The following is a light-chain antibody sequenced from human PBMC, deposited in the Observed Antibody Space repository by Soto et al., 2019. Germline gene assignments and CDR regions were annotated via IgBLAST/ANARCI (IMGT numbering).Light chain of an antibody. J-gene: IGKJ1*01. CDR1: QSVSSSY. V-gene: IGKV3-20*01. CDR3: QQYDSPWT. Sequence: IVLTQSPGTLSLTPGERATLSCRASQSVSSSYLAWHQQKPGQAPRLLIYGASSRATGIPDRFSGSGSGTDFTLTISRLEPEDFAVYYCQQYDSPWTFGQGTKVDI. CDR2: GAS.